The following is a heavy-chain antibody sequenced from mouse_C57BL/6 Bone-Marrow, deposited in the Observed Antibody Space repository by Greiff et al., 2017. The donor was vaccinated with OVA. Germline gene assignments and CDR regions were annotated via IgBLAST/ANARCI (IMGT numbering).Heavy chain of an antibody. CDR1: GYSITSGYY. V-gene: IGHV3-6*01. CDR2: ISYDGSN. Sequence: DVKLQESGPGLVKPSQSLSLTCSVTGYSITSGYYWNWIRQFPGNKLEWMGYISYDGSNNYNPSLKNRISITRDTSKNQFFLKLNSVTTEDTATYYCARPIYYDYDVRAMDYWGQGTSVTVSS. D-gene: IGHD2-4*01. J-gene: IGHJ4*01. CDR3: ARPIYYDYDVRAMDY.